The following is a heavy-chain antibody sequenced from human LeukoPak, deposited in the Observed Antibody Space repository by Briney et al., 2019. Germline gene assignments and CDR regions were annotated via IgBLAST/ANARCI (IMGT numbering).Heavy chain of an antibody. D-gene: IGHD6-19*01. V-gene: IGHV4-59*01. Sequence: SETLSLTCTVSGGSIGYSFWTWIRQPPGKRLEWIGSVYYSGSTNYNPSLKGRVTMSVDTSKNQFSLSLSSVTAADTAVYYCARFGGEYHSGWYTDYWGQGTLVTVSS. CDR3: ARFGGEYHSGWYTDY. CDR2: VYYSGST. CDR1: GGSIGYSF. J-gene: IGHJ4*02.